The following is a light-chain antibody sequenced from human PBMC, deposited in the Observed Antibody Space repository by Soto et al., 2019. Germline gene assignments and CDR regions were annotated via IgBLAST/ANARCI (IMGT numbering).Light chain of an antibody. CDR3: QQRSNWQGAT. V-gene: IGKV3-11*01. CDR1: QSVSSY. J-gene: IGKJ2*01. Sequence: EIVLTQSPATLSFSPGERATLSCRASQSVSSYLAWYQQKPGQAPRLLIYDASNRATGIPARFSGSGSGTDFTLTISSLEPEDFAVYYCQQRSNWQGATFGQGTKLEIK. CDR2: DAS.